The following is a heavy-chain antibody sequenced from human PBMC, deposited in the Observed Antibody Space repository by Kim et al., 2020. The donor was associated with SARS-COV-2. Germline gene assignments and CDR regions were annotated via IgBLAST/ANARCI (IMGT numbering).Heavy chain of an antibody. V-gene: IGHV1-69*13. Sequence: SVKVSCKASGGTFSSYAISWVRQAPGQGLEWMGGIIPIFGTANYAQKFQGRVTITADESTSTAYMELSSLRSEDTAVYYCARDGEPREASGMDVWGQGTTVTVSS. CDR3: ARDGEPREASGMDV. CDR1: GGTFSSYA. J-gene: IGHJ6*02. CDR2: IIPIFGTA. D-gene: IGHD1-26*01.